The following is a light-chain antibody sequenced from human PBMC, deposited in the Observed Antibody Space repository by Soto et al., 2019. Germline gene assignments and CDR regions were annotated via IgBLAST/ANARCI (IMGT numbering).Light chain of an antibody. Sequence: QSVLTQPPSVSEAPRQRVTISCSGSSSNIGDNAVTWYQQLPGKAPKLLIYFDDLLPSGVSDPFSGSKSGTSASLAISGLQSEDEADYYCAAWDDSLNGVVFGGGTKLTVL. CDR2: FDD. V-gene: IGLV1-36*01. J-gene: IGLJ2*01. CDR3: AAWDDSLNGVV. CDR1: SSNIGDNA.